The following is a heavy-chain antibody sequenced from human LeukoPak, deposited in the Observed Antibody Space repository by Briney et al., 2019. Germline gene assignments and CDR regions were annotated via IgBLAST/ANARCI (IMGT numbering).Heavy chain of an antibody. Sequence: SETLSLTCAVYGGSFSGYYWSWIRQPPGKGLEWIGEINHSGSTNYNPSLKSRVTISVDTSKDQFSLKLSSVTAADTAVYYCARGYSTYYFDYWGQGTLVTVSS. D-gene: IGHD6-13*01. CDR1: GGSFSGYY. V-gene: IGHV4-34*01. J-gene: IGHJ4*02. CDR3: ARGYSTYYFDY. CDR2: INHSGST.